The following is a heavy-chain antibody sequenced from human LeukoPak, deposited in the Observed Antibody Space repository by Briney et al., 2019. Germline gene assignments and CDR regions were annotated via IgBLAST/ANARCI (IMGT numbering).Heavy chain of an antibody. CDR3: ARDVVTVDDYYYGMDV. J-gene: IGHJ6*02. Sequence: ASVKVSCKASGGTFSSYAISWVRQAPGQGLEWMGGIIPIFGTANYAQKFQGRVTITADESTSTAYMELSSLRSEDTAVYYCARDVVTVDDYYYGMDVWGQGTTVTVSS. CDR2: IIPIFGTA. CDR1: GGTFSSYA. V-gene: IGHV1-69*13. D-gene: IGHD2-15*01.